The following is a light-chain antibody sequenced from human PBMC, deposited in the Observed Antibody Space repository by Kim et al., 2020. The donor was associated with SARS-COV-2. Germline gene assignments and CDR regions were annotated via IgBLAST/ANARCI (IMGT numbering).Light chain of an antibody. J-gene: IGLJ2*01. CDR3: QVWDSSSDHVV. CDR2: YDS. V-gene: IGLV3-21*04. Sequence: APGKTARITCGGNNIGSKSVLWYQQKPGQAPVLVIYYDSDRPSGIPGRLSGSNSGNTATLTISRVEAGDEADYYCQVWDSSSDHVVFGGGTQLTVL. CDR1: NIGSKS.